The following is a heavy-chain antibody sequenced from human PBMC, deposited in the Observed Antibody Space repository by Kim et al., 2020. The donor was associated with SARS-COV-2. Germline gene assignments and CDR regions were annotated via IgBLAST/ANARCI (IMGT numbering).Heavy chain of an antibody. D-gene: IGHD2-21*01. CDR3: ARQSRLWWCY. CDR1: GGSISSSSYY. CDR2: IYYSGST. J-gene: IGHJ4*02. Sequence: SETLSLTCTVSGGSISSSSYYWGWIRQPPGKGLEWIGSIYYSGSTYYNPSLKSRVTISVDTSKNQFSLKLSSVTAADTAVYYCARQSRLWWCYWGQGTLVTVSS. V-gene: IGHV4-39*01.